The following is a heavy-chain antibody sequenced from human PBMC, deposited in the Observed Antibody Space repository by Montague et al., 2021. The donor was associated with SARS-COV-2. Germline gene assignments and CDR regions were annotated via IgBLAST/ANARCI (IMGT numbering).Heavy chain of an antibody. Sequence: SLRLSCAASGFAFRTKYLTWVRQAPGKGLEWVSVTYDGGDATYYADSVKGRFTVSRDDSKSTLFLQMSSPRAEDTAVYYCARRSAVPGSFDFWGQGTLVTVSS. D-gene: IGHD3-3*01. CDR3: ARRSAVPGSFDF. CDR2: TYDGGDAT. V-gene: IGHV3-53*01. J-gene: IGHJ4*02. CDR1: GFAFRTKY.